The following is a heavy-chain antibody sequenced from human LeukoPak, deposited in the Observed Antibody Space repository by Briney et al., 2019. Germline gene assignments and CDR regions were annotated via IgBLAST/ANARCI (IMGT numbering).Heavy chain of an antibody. D-gene: IGHD4-17*01. V-gene: IGHV1-18*04. Sequence: ASVKVSCKASGYTFRSYALTWVRQAPGQGLEWMGWVSPYTGHTEYARTFQGRVTMTADTSTATSYLELRSLRSDDTAMYFCARESDYGSNYYYLDSWGQGTLVTVSS. CDR1: GYTFRSYA. CDR2: VSPYTGHT. J-gene: IGHJ4*02. CDR3: ARESDYGSNYYYLDS.